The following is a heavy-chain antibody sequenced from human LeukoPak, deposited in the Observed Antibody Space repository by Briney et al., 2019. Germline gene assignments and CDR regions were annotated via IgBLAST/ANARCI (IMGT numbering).Heavy chain of an antibody. CDR3: AKRSPAGPESVFYHYYYMDV. D-gene: IGHD2-2*01. V-gene: IGHV3-30*02. J-gene: IGHJ6*03. CDR2: IRYDGDNK. CDR1: AFTFSGYG. Sequence: GGSLRLSCAASAFTFSGYGMHWVRQAPGKGLEWVAFIRYDGDNKYYADSVKGRFTISRENSKNTLYLQMNSLRAEGTAVYYCAKRSPAGPESVFYHYYYMDVWGKGTTVTISS.